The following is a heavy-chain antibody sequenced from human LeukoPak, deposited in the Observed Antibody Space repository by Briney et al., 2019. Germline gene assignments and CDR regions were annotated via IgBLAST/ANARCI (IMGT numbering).Heavy chain of an antibody. Sequence: SETLSLTCTVSGGSISSSSYYWGWIRQPPGKGLEWIGSIYYSGSTYYNPSLKSRVTISVDTSKNQFSLKLSSVTAADTAVYYCARVRSSSVRGRGQGTLVTVSS. D-gene: IGHD6-13*01. CDR1: GGSISSSSYY. CDR3: ARVRSSSVRG. J-gene: IGHJ4*02. CDR2: IYYSGST. V-gene: IGHV4-39*07.